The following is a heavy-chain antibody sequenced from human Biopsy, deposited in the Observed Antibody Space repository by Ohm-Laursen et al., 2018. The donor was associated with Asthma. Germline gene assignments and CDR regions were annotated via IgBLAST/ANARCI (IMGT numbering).Heavy chain of an antibody. CDR2: ISYTGNT. CDR1: GGSMSSSSYS. V-gene: IGHV4-39*01. CDR3: ARHWNWGSFFDY. Sequence: GTLSLTCSVSGGSMSSSSYSWGWIRQPPGKGLEWIGSISYTGNTDIPSLRSRVTLSVDTSKKNFSLKLTSVTAANTAVFYCARHWNWGSFFDYWGQGMLVTVSS. J-gene: IGHJ4*02. D-gene: IGHD7-27*01.